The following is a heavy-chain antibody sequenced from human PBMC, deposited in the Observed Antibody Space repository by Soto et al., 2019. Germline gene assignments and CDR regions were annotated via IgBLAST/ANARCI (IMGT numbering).Heavy chain of an antibody. CDR1: GGSFSGYY. V-gene: IGHV4-34*01. D-gene: IGHD5-18*01. J-gene: IGHJ6*03. Sequence: PSETLSLTCAVYGGSFSGYYWSWIRQPPGKGLGWIGEINHSGSTNYNPSLKSRVTISVDTSKNQFSLKLSSVTAADTAVYYCARGDTAGSIYRYYYYMDVWAKGPRSPSP. CDR3: ARGDTAGSIYRYYYYMDV. CDR2: INHSGST.